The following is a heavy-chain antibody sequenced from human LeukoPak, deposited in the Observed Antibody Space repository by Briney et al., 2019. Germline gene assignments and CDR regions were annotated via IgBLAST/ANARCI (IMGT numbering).Heavy chain of an antibody. Sequence: GGSLRLSCAASGFTFSSYSMNWVRQAPGKGLEWVSSISSSSSYIYYADSVKGRFTISRDNAKNSLYLQMNSLRAEDTAVYYCARDNGNKYYFDYWGQGTLVTVSS. J-gene: IGHJ4*02. CDR2: ISSSSSYI. D-gene: IGHD2-8*01. V-gene: IGHV3-21*04. CDR1: GFTFSSYS. CDR3: ARDNGNKYYFDY.